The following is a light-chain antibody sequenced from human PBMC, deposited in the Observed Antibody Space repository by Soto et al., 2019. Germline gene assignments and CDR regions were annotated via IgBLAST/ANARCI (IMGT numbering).Light chain of an antibody. CDR2: KVS. CDR3: MQGSHWPPIT. J-gene: IGKJ5*01. V-gene: IGKV2-30*02. Sequence: DVVMTQSPLSLPVTLGQPASISCRSNQSLVHSDGIAYFSWCQQRPGRSPRRLIYKVSNRDSGVPARFSGSGSGTDFALKISRVEAEDVGLYYCMQGSHWPPITFGQGTRLEIK. CDR1: QSLVHSDGIAY.